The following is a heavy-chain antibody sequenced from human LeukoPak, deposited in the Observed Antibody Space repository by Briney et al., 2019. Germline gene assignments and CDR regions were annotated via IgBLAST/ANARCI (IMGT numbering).Heavy chain of an antibody. CDR1: GGSISSSSYY. CDR3: ARLPGNYYDSSGYYYSAWYFDY. CDR2: IYYSGST. D-gene: IGHD3-22*01. V-gene: IGHV4-39*01. J-gene: IGHJ4*02. Sequence: SETLSLTCTVSGGSISSSSYYWGWIRQPPGKGLEWIGSIYYSGSTYYNPSLKSRVTISVDTSKNQFFLKLSSVTAADTAVYYCARLPGNYYDSSGYYYSAWYFDYWGQGTLVTVSS.